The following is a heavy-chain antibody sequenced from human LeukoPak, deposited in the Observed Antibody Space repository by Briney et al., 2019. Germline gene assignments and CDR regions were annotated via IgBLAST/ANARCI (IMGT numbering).Heavy chain of an antibody. J-gene: IGHJ4*02. CDR2: IRSKAYGGTT. D-gene: IGHD3-10*01. CDR1: GFTFGDYA. CDR3: ARGLGAYYILD. Sequence: PGGSLRLSCTASGFTFGDYAMSWVRQAPGKGLEWVGFIRSKAYGGTTEYAASVKGRFTISRDDSKSIAYLQMNSLKTEDTAVYYCARGLGAYYILDWGQGTLVTVSS. V-gene: IGHV3-49*04.